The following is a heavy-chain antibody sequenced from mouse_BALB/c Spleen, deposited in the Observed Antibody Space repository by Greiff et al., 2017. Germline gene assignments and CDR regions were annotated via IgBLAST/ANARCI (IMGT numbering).Heavy chain of an antibody. Sequence: EVKVVESGGGLVKPGGSLKLSCAASGFAFSSYDMSWVRQTPEKRLEWVAYISSGGGSTYYPDTVKGRFTISRDNAKNTLYLQMSSLKSEDTAMYYCARHERPLFAYWGQGTLVTVSA. J-gene: IGHJ3*01. CDR1: GFAFSSYD. CDR2: ISSGGGST. V-gene: IGHV5-12-1*01. CDR3: ARHERPLFAY.